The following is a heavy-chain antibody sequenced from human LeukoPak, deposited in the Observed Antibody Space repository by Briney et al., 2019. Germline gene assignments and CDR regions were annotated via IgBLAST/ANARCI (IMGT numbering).Heavy chain of an antibody. J-gene: IGHJ4*02. CDR1: GYTFTSYY. Sequence: ASVNVSCKASGYTFTSYYMHWVRQRPGQGLERMGIMNPSGGSRSYAQKSQGRVTMTRDTSTSTVYTELSSLRTEDTAVYYCASEVHAIKLWLRNEFVYWGQGALVTVSS. D-gene: IGHD5-18*01. CDR3: ASEVHAIKLWLRNEFVY. CDR2: MNPSGGSR. V-gene: IGHV1-46*03.